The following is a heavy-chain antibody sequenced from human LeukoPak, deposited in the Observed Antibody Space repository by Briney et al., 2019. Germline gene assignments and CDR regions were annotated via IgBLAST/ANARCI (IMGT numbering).Heavy chain of an antibody. Sequence: GWALRLSCAASGFTVSSNYMSWVRQAPGKGLEWVSIIYSGGSTYYADSVKGRCTISRHNSKNTLYLQINSLRAEDTAVYYCAREVGGSAFDIWGQGTMVTV. J-gene: IGHJ3*02. CDR2: IYSGGST. CDR3: AREVGGSAFDI. CDR1: GFTVSSNY. V-gene: IGHV3-53*04. D-gene: IGHD3-16*01.